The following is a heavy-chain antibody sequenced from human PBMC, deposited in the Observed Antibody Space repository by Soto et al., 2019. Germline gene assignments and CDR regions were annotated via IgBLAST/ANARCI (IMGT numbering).Heavy chain of an antibody. V-gene: IGHV3-74*01. CDR1: GFTXSSYW. Sequence: EVQLVESGGGLVQPGGSLRLSCAAXGFTXSSYWMHWVRQAPGKGLVWVSRINSDGSSTSYADSVKGRFTISRDNAKNTLYLQMNSLRAEDTAVYYCXXVYXXXGSXYHLDYWGQGTLVTVSS. CDR3: XXVYXXXGSXYHLDY. D-gene: IGHD2-15*01. J-gene: IGHJ4*02. CDR2: INSDGSST.